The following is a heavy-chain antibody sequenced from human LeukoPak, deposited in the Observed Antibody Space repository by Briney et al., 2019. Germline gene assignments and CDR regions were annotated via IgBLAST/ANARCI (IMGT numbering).Heavy chain of an antibody. D-gene: IGHD1-1*01. Sequence: RPSETLSLTCTVSGGSISSGGYYWSWIRQHPGKGLEWIGYIYYSGSTYYNPSLKSRVTISVDTSKNQFSLKLSSVTAADTAVYYCARDNAPLRWKGYYYYGMDVWGQGTTVTVSS. CDR1: GGSISSGGYY. CDR2: IYYSGST. CDR3: ARDNAPLRWKGYYYYGMDV. V-gene: IGHV4-31*03. J-gene: IGHJ6*02.